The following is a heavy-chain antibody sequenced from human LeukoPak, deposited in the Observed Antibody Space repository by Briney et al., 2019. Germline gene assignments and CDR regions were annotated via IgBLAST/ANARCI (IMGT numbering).Heavy chain of an antibody. CDR2: IYGGGTT. Sequence: GGSLRLSCAASGFTVSSNYMSWVRQAPGKGLEWVSVIYGGGTTYYADSVEGRFTISRDNSKNALYLQMSSLRAEDTAVYYCARITMSRFDPWGKGTLVTVS. D-gene: IGHD3-10*02. CDR3: ARITMSRFDP. J-gene: IGHJ5*02. V-gene: IGHV3-53*01. CDR1: GFTVSSNY.